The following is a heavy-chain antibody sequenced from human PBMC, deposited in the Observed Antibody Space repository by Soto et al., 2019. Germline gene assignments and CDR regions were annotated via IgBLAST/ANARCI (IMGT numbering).Heavy chain of an antibody. CDR3: ATYYDILTGPMGPLNY. V-gene: IGHV4-31*11. CDR2: ISYSGST. D-gene: IGHD3-9*01. CDR1: GASLARGGFY. J-gene: IGHJ4*02. Sequence: QVQLQESGPGVVKPSQTLSLTCAVSGASLARGGFYWIWIRQYPGQGLEWIGDISYSGSTRYNPSLKRRLTISVAMSKNQFSLELSSVTAADTALYYCATYYDILTGPMGPLNYWGQGILVPVSS.